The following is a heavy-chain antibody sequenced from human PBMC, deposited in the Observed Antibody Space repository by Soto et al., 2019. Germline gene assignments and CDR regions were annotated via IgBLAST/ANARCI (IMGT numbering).Heavy chain of an antibody. V-gene: IGHV3-21*01. CDR1: GFTFSTFA. CDR2: STSYR. J-gene: IGHJ6*02. D-gene: IGHD5-18*01. CDR3: ARIIGYGYHYYGMDV. Sequence: GGSLRLSCAASGFTFSTFAMSWVRQAPGKGLEWVSSTSYRYYADSVKGRFTISRDNAKNSLYLQMNSLRAEDTAVYYCARIIGYGYHYYGMDVWGQGTTVTVSS.